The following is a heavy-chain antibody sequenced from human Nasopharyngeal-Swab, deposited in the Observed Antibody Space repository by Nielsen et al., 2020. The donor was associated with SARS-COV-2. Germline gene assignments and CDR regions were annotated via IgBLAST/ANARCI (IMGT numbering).Heavy chain of an antibody. V-gene: IGHV3-30*03. CDR1: GFTFSSYG. D-gene: IGHD7-27*01. CDR2: ISYDGSNK. CDR3: ARHAGDFWAFDI. Sequence: GESLKISCAASGFTFSSYGMHWVRQAPGKGLEWVAVISYDGSNKYYADSVKGRFTISRDNSKNTLYLQMNSLRAEDTAVYYCARHAGDFWAFDIWGQGTMVTVSS. J-gene: IGHJ3*02.